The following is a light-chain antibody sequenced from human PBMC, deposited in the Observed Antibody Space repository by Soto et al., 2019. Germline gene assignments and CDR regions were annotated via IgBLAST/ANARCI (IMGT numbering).Light chain of an antibody. V-gene: IGLV2-8*01. CDR2: EVS. Sequence: QSALTQPPSASGSPGQSVTISCTGTSSDVGGYNYVSWYQQHPGKAPKLMIYEVSKRPSGVPDRFSGSKSGNTASLTVSGRQAEDEDDDYYSSYAGSNNWGVFGTGTQLTVL. CDR3: SSYAGSNNWGV. CDR1: SSDVGGYNY. J-gene: IGLJ1*01.